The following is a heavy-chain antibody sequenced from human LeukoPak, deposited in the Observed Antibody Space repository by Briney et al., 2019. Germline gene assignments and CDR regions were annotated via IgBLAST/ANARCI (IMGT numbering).Heavy chain of an antibody. V-gene: IGHV4-59*12. CDR3: ARERGAVDAFDI. Sequence: NTSETLSLTCTVSGGSISSYYWSWIRQPPGKGLEWIGCIYYSGSTNYNPSLKSRVTISVDTSKNQFSLKLSSVTAADTAVYYCARERGAVDAFDIWGQGTMVTVSS. J-gene: IGHJ3*02. CDR1: GGSISSYY. CDR2: IYYSGST.